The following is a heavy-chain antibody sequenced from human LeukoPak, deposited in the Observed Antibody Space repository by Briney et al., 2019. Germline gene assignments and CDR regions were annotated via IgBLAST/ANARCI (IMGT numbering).Heavy chain of an antibody. CDR1: GFSVSNNY. J-gene: IGHJ4*02. Sequence: GGSLRLSCAASGFSVSNNYMTWVRQAPGKGLEWVSNIYGGGTTFYADSVKGRFTISRDNSKNTLYLQMNNVRAEDTALYYCVRSPGSLFDYWGQGTLVTVSS. CDR2: IYGGGTT. CDR3: VRSPGSLFDY. V-gene: IGHV3-53*01.